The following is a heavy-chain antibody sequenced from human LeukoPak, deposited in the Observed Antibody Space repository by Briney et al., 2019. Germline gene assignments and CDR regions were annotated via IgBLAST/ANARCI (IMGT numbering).Heavy chain of an antibody. Sequence: GGSLRLSCTASGFTFGDYAMTWVRLAPGNGLEWVGFIRSKAYGGTTEYAASVKGRFTISRDDSKSIAYLQMNSLKTEDTAVYYCTRDQTPYYWGQGTLVTVSS. J-gene: IGHJ4*02. CDR1: GFTFGDYA. V-gene: IGHV3-49*04. CDR2: IRSKAYGGTT. CDR3: TRDQTPYY.